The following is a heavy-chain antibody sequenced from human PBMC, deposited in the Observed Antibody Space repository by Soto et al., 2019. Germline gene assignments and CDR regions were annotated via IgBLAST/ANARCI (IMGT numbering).Heavy chain of an antibody. Sequence: ASVKVSCKASGYTFTSYGISWVRQAPGQGLEWMGWISGYNGNTKSAQKLQGRVTMTTDTSTSTAYMELRSLRSDDTAVYYCARDLGGQIADYWGQGTLVTVSS. J-gene: IGHJ4*02. CDR3: ARDLGGQIADY. CDR1: GYTFTSYG. CDR2: ISGYNGNT. V-gene: IGHV1-18*01. D-gene: IGHD1-26*01.